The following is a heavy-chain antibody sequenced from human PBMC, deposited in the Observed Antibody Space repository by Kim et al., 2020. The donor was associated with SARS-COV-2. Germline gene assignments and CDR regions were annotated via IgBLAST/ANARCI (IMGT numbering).Heavy chain of an antibody. CDR2: IKSKTDGGTI. J-gene: IGHJ4*02. V-gene: IGHV3-15*01. D-gene: IGHD2-15*01. Sequence: GGSLRLSCAASGFTVSHAWMSWVRQAPGKGLEWVGRIKSKTDGGTIDYAAPVKGRFTISRDDSENTLYLHMNSLTTEDTAVYYCTTVAYGGSDHLGQGTLVTVSS. CDR1: GFTVSHAW. CDR3: TTVAYGGSDH.